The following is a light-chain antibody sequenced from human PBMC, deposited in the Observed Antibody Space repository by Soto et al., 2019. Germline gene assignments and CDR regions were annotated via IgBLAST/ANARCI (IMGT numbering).Light chain of an antibody. Sequence: EVGLTKSPATLSLSPGERATLSCRASQSVSSYLAWYQQKPGQAPRLLIYDASNRATGIPARFSGSGSGTDFTLTISSLEPEDFAVYYCKQRSNWPPVFGGGTKVDIK. CDR1: QSVSSY. V-gene: IGKV3-11*01. J-gene: IGKJ4*01. CDR3: KQRSNWPPV. CDR2: DAS.